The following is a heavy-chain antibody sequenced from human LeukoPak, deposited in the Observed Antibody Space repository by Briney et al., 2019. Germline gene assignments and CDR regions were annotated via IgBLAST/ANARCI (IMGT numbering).Heavy chain of an antibody. J-gene: IGHJ3*02. CDR3: ARGHSYETSGFFREAFDI. Sequence: SSETLSLTCIVSGGSIGSSSDYWGWIRQPPGKGLEWIGSFYYSGLTYYNPSLKSRVTLSVDASKNQCSLRLTSVTAADTAMYYCARGHSYETSGFFREAFDIWGQGTMVTVSS. CDR2: FYYSGLT. D-gene: IGHD3-22*01. CDR1: GGSIGSSSDY. V-gene: IGHV4-39*07.